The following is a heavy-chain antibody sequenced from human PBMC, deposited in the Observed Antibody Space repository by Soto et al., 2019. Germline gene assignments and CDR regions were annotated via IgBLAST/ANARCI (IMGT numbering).Heavy chain of an antibody. CDR2: ISYDGSNK. D-gene: IGHD2-2*02. Sequence: QVQLVESGGGVVQPGRSLRLSCAASGFTFSSYAMHWVRQAPGKGLEWVAVISYDGSNKYYADSVKGRFTISRDNSKNTLYLQMNSLRAEDTAVYYCARGDEAYCSSTSCYTPGYYYYYYGMDVWGQETTVTVSS. V-gene: IGHV3-30-3*01. CDR1: GFTFSSYA. CDR3: ARGDEAYCSSTSCYTPGYYYYYYGMDV. J-gene: IGHJ6*02.